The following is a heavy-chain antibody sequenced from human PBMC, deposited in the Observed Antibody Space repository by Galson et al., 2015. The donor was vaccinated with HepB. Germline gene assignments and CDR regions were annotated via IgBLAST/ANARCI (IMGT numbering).Heavy chain of an antibody. V-gene: IGHV7-4-1*02. Sequence: SVKVSCKASGFTFTNYAMNWVRQAPGQGLEWMGWINTNTGNPTYGQGFTGRFVFSLDTSVSTAYLQISSLKDEDTAVYYCARGDSESYRYGMDVWGQGTTVTVSS. D-gene: IGHD1-26*01. CDR1: GFTFTNYA. J-gene: IGHJ6*02. CDR2: INTNTGNP. CDR3: ARGDSESYRYGMDV.